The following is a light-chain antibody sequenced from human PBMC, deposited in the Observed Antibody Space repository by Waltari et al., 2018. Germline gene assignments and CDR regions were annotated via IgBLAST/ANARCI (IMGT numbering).Light chain of an antibody. CDR2: DAS. V-gene: IGKV1-33*01. Sequence: IQMTQSPSSLSASVGDRITITCQASQNITKYLNWYQQKPGKAPNLLIYDASNLEGGVPSRFSGRGSGTDFTFTISSLQAEDFATYYCQLYAHLPLTFGGGAKVEIK. CDR1: QNITKY. CDR3: QLYAHLPLT. J-gene: IGKJ4*01.